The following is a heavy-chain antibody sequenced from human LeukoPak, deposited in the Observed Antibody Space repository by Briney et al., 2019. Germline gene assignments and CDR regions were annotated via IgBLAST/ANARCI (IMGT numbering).Heavy chain of an antibody. J-gene: IGHJ4*02. D-gene: IGHD6-13*01. CDR3: ARGVEDSSSWYDY. CDR2: INHSGST. V-gene: IGHV4-34*01. CDR1: GGSFSGYY. Sequence: PSETLSLTCAVYGGSFSGYYWSWIRQPPGKGLEWIGEINHSGSTNYNPSLKSRVTISVDTSKNQFSLKLSSVTAADTAVYYCARGVEDSSSWYDYWGQGTLVTVSS.